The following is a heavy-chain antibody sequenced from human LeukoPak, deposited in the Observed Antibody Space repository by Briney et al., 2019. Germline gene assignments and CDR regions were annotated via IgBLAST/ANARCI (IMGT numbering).Heavy chain of an antibody. CDR2: ISYDGRSK. CDR3: AKDRRYSHGFDY. V-gene: IGHV3-30*18. Sequence: GGSLRLSCAASGFTFSSYGMHWVRQAPGKGLEWVAGISYDGRSKEYVDSVKGRFTISRDNSKNTLYLQMNSLKAEDTAVYYCAKDRRYSHGFDYWGQGTLVTVSS. D-gene: IGHD5-18*01. CDR1: GFTFSSYG. J-gene: IGHJ4*02.